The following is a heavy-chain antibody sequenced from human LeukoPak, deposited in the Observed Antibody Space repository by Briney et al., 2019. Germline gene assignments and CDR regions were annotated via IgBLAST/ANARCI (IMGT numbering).Heavy chain of an antibody. J-gene: IGHJ6*02. CDR1: GFTFSSYG. V-gene: IGHV3-30*18. CDR2: ISYDGSNK. D-gene: IGHD5-18*01. Sequence: GGSLRLSCAASGFTFSSYGMHWVRQAPGKGLEWVAVISYDGSNKYYADSVKGRFTISRDNSKNTLYLQMNSLRAEDTAVYYCAKVIVDTAMDYYYYYGMDVWGQGTTVTVSS. CDR3: AKVIVDTAMDYYYYYGMDV.